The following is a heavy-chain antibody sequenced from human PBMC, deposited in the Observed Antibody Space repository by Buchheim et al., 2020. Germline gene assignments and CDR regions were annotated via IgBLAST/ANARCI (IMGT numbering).Heavy chain of an antibody. CDR1: GFTFKNYW. V-gene: IGHV3-74*03. J-gene: IGHJ4*02. CDR2: INIDGSGT. D-gene: IGHD1-26*01. Sequence: EVQLEESGGTLVQPGGSLRLSCVASGFTFKNYWMHWVRQVPGKGLVWVSRINIDGSGTMYAESVMGRFTVSRDNVKNTLYLQLHSLRADDTAVYYCARGYSGTYRIDYWGQGTL. CDR3: ARGYSGTYRIDY.